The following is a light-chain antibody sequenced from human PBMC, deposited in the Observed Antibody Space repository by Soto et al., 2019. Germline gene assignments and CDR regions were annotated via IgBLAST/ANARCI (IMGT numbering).Light chain of an antibody. V-gene: IGLV2-11*01. J-gene: IGLJ2*01. CDR3: CSYAGSYTPVV. CDR1: SSDVGGYNY. CDR2: DVS. Sequence: QSALTQPRSVSGSPGQSVTISCTGTSSDVGGYNYVSWYQQHPGKAPKLMIYDVSKRPSGVPDRFSGSKSGNTASLTISGLQAEDEADYYCCSYAGSYTPVVFGGGTKLT.